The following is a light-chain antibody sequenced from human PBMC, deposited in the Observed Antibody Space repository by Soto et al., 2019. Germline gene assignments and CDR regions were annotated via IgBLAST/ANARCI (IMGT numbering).Light chain of an antibody. CDR1: QSISSW. J-gene: IGKJ1*01. V-gene: IGKV1-5*03. Sequence: DIQITHSPSTLSASVVDRVTITFRASQSISSWLAWYQQKPGKAPKLLIYKASTLKSGVPSRFSGSGSGTEFTLTISSLQPDDFATYYCQNYNSYSEAFGQGTKVNIK. CDR3: QNYNSYSEA. CDR2: KAS.